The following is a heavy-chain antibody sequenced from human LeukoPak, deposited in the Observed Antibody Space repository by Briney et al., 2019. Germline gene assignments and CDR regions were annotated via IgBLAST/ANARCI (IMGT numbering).Heavy chain of an antibody. D-gene: IGHD3-22*01. CDR2: IIPILGIA. CDR3: ARGVLGFPPNYDDY. Sequence: SVKVSCKASGGTFSSYAISWVRQAPGQGLEWMGRIIPILGIANYAQKFQGRVTITADKSTSTAYMELSSLRSEDTAVYYCARGVLGFPPNYDDYWGQGILVTVSS. CDR1: GGTFSSYA. J-gene: IGHJ4*02. V-gene: IGHV1-69*04.